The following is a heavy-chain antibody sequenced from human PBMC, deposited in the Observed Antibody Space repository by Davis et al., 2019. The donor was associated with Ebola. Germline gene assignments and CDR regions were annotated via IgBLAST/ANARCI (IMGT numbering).Heavy chain of an antibody. D-gene: IGHD2-15*01. CDR3: ARDLGYCSGGSCYGFDY. CDR1: GFTFSSYG. CDR2: ISYDGSNK. V-gene: IGHV3-30*03. J-gene: IGHJ4*02. Sequence: GESLKISCAASGFTFSSYGMHWVRQAPGKGLEWVAVISYDGSNKYYADSVKGRFTISRDNSKNTLYLQMNSLRAEDTAVYYCARDLGYCSGGSCYGFDYWGQGTLVTVSS.